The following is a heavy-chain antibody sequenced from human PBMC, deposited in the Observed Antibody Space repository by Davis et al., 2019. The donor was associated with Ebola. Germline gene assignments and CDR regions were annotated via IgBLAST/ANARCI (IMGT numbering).Heavy chain of an antibody. J-gene: IGHJ4*02. CDR3: AKDGQGVVAATRFDY. CDR1: GFTFSSYA. D-gene: IGHD2-15*01. Sequence: PGGSLRLSCAASGFTFSSYAMSWVRQAPGRGLEWVSAISGSGGSTYYADSVKGRFTISRDNSKNTLYLQMNSLRAEDTAVYYCAKDGQGVVAATRFDYWGQGTLVTVSS. V-gene: IGHV3-23*01. CDR2: ISGSGGST.